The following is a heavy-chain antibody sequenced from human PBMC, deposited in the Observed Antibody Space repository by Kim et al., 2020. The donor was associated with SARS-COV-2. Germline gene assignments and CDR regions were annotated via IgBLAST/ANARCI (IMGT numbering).Heavy chain of an antibody. CDR3: ARVHCSSTSCYHFDY. CDR2: ISSSSSYT. D-gene: IGHD2-2*01. J-gene: IGHJ4*02. CDR1: GFTFSDYY. Sequence: GGSLRLSCAASGFTFSDYYMSWIRQAPGKGLEWVSYISSSSSYTNYADSVKGRFTISRDNAKNSLYLQMNSLRAEDTAVYYCARVHCSSTSCYHFDYWGQGTLVTVSS. V-gene: IGHV3-11*06.